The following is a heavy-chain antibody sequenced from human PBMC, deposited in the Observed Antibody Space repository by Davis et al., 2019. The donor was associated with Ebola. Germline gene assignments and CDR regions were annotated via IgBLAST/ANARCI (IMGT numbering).Heavy chain of an antibody. J-gene: IGHJ4*02. CDR1: GFTFSSYA. Sequence: GESLKISCAASGFTFSSYAMSWVRQAPGKGLEWVAVISYDGSNKYYADSVKGRFTISRDNSKNTLYLQMNSLRAEDTAVYYCARFGFGRTVQGANWGQGTLVTVSS. D-gene: IGHD3-16*01. V-gene: IGHV3-30*04. CDR2: ISYDGSNK. CDR3: ARFGFGRTVQGAN.